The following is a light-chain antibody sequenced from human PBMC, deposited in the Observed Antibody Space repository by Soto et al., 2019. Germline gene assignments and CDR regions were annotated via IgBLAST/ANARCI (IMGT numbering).Light chain of an antibody. CDR3: QQYGRSPYT. J-gene: IGKJ2*01. CDR2: DAS. Sequence: EIVLTQSPGTLSLSPGDRATLSCRASQSVRSNYLAWYQQNPGQAPRLLINDASSRATGIQDRFSGSGSGTDVTLTMSRLEPEDSAVYYCQQYGRSPYTFGQGTKLEIK. CDR1: QSVRSNY. V-gene: IGKV3-20*01.